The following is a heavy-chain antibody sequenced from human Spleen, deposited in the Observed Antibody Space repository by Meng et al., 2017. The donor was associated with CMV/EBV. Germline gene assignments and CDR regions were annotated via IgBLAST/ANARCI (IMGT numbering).Heavy chain of an antibody. CDR1: GFTFNGYN. D-gene: IGHD3-3*01. CDR3: ARAFYDFWSGIGY. CDR2: ISTSSTYI. J-gene: IGHJ4*02. Sequence: GGSLRLSCAASGFTFNGYNMNWVRQAPGKGLEWVASISTSSTYIFYTDSVKGRFTTSRDNANSALYLQMDSLRVEDTAVYYCARAFYDFWSGIGYWGQGVLVTVSS. V-gene: IGHV3-21*01.